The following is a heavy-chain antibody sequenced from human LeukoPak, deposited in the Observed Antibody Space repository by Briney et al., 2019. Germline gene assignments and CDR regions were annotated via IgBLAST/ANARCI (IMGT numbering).Heavy chain of an antibody. CDR2: IYYSGST. CDR3: ARAPRRITIFGVVKLSWFDP. J-gene: IGHJ5*02. Sequence: SETLSLTCTVSGGSISSYYWSWIRQPPGKGLEWIGYIYYSGSTNYNPSLKSRVTISVGTSKNRFSLKLSSVTAADTAVYYCARAPRRITIFGVVKLSWFDPWGQGTLVTVSS. CDR1: GGSISSYY. V-gene: IGHV4-59*01. D-gene: IGHD3-3*01.